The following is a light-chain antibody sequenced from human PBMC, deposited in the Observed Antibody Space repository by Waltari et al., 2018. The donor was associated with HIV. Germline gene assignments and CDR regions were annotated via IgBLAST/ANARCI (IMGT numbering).Light chain of an antibody. V-gene: IGKV3-15*01. CDR1: HSIGNN. CDR3: QHYNNWPYT. CDR2: SAS. J-gene: IGKJ2*01. Sequence: EIVMTQSPATVSVSPGEGATLSCRASHSIGNNLAWHQQRPGQPPRLLIYSASTRATGIPARFSGSGSGTQFTLTSDSLQSEDFAIYYCQHYNNWPYTFGQGTRLEIK.